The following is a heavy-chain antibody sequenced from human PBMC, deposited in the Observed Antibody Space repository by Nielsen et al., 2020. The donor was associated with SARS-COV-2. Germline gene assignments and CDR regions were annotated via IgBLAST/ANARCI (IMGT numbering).Heavy chain of an antibody. CDR2: INPSGGST. CDR3: ARVGSSALLWFGELLQHNYYGMDV. D-gene: IGHD3-10*01. Sequence: ASVKVSCKASGYTFTSYYMHWVRQAPGQGLEWMGIINPSGGSTSYAQKFQGRVTMTRDTSTSTVYMELSSLRSEDTAVYYCARVGSSALLWFGELLQHNYYGMDVWGQGTTVTVSS. J-gene: IGHJ6*02. V-gene: IGHV1-46*01. CDR1: GYTFTSYY.